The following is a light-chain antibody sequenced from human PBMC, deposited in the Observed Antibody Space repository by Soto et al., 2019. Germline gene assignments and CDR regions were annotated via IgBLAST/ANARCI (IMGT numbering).Light chain of an antibody. V-gene: IGKV3-15*01. CDR3: QKYNSALT. Sequence: VVLTQSPASLSVSAPQRVTLSFRASQSVRSNLAWYQQKPGQSPRLLIYGASTRATGIPARFSGSGSGTDFTLTISSLQPEDVATYFCQKYNSALTFGQGTRLEI. CDR1: QSVRSN. CDR2: GAS. J-gene: IGKJ5*01.